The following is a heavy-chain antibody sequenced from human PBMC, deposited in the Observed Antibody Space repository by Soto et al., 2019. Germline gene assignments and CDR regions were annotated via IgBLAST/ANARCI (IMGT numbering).Heavy chain of an antibody. Sequence: PVGSLRLSCVASGFTFSSYAMSWVRQVPGKGLEWVSTISDAAGSAYYVDSVKGRFTISRDNSKKTLYLQMNSLRAEDSAVYYCARPYGGKIGDAPDLCGPRTMVTVSS. J-gene: IGHJ3*01. V-gene: IGHV3-23*01. CDR2: ISDAAGSA. CDR1: GFTFSSYA. D-gene: IGHD4-17*01. CDR3: ARPYGGKIGDAPDL.